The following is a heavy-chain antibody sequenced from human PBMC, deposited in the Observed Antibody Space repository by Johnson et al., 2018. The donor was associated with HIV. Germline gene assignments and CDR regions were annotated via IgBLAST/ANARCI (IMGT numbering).Heavy chain of an antibody. J-gene: IGHJ3*02. CDR1: GFTFSDYG. Sequence: QVQLVESGGGVVQPGGSLRLSCAASGFTFSDYGMHWVRQAPGKGLEWVAFIRYDGSNKYYADSVKGRFTISRDNSKNTLYLQMNSLRAEDTAVYYCARERTYSSGYAFDIWGQGTMVTVSS. CDR2: IRYDGSNK. CDR3: ARERTYSSGYAFDI. D-gene: IGHD6-19*01. V-gene: IGHV3-30*02.